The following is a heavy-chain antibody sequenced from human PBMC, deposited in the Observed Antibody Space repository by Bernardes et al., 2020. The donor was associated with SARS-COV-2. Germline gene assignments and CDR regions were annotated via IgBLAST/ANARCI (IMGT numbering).Heavy chain of an antibody. J-gene: IGHJ4*02. CDR2: VYYSGST. Sequence: SETLSLTCTFSGGSISSISYYWGWLLQPPGKGLEWIGNVYYSGSTYYNPSLKSRVTISVDTSKNQFSLKLSSVTAADTAVYYCARQHLGGVTIFGVVTTDRYFDYWGQGTLVTVSS. V-gene: IGHV4-39*01. D-gene: IGHD3-3*01. CDR3: ARQHLGGVTIFGVVTTDRYFDY. CDR1: GGSISSISYY.